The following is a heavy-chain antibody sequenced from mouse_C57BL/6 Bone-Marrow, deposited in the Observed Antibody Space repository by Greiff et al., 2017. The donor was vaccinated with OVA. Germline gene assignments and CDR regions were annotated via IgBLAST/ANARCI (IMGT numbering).Heavy chain of an antibody. D-gene: IGHD1-1*01. CDR2: ISSGGSYT. Sequence: EVQRVESGGDLVKPGGSLKLSCAASGFTFSSYGMSWVRQTPDKRLEWVATISSGGSYTYSPDRVKGRFTISRDNAKNTLYLQMSSLQSDDTAMYYCASPGGYGFAYWGQGTLVTVSA. CDR3: ASPGGYGFAY. V-gene: IGHV5-6*01. CDR1: GFTFSSYG. J-gene: IGHJ3*01.